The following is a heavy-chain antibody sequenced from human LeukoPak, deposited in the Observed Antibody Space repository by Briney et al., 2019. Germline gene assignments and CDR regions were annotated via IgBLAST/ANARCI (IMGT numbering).Heavy chain of an antibody. Sequence: SETLSLTCAVYGGSFSGYYWSWIRQPPGKGLEWIGEINHSGSTNYNPSLKSRVTISVDTSKNQFSLKLSPVTAADAAVYYCARGRGRSGRQDYWGQGTLVTVSS. J-gene: IGHJ4*02. CDR2: INHSGST. D-gene: IGHD1-14*01. CDR1: GGSFSGYY. CDR3: ARGRGRSGRQDY. V-gene: IGHV4-34*01.